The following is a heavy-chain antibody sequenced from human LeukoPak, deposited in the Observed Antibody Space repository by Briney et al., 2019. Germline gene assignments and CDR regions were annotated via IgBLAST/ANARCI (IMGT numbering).Heavy chain of an antibody. Sequence: ASVKVSCKTSGYTFSGYYVQWERQAPGQWLEWMGRINPNSGDTNYAQKFQGRVTMTRDTSISTAYMELSRLRSDDTAVYYCARDYCGGDCFPDYWGQGTLVTVSS. V-gene: IGHV1-2*06. J-gene: IGHJ4*02. D-gene: IGHD2-21*02. CDR1: GYTFSGYY. CDR2: INPNSGDT. CDR3: ARDYCGGDCFPDY.